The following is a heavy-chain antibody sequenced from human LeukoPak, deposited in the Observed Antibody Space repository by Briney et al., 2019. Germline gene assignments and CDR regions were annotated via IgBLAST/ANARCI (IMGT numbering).Heavy chain of an antibody. V-gene: IGHV4-38-2*02. CDR3: ARALPVRHYGSGSQLDY. CDR2: MYHSGST. Sequence: SETLSLTCSVSDYSITSGYFWGWIRQPPGKGLEWIGSMYHSGSTYYNPSLKSRVTISVDTSKNQFSLKLSSVTAADTAIYYCARALPVRHYGSGSQLDYWGQGTLVTVSS. D-gene: IGHD3-10*01. J-gene: IGHJ4*02. CDR1: DYSITSGYF.